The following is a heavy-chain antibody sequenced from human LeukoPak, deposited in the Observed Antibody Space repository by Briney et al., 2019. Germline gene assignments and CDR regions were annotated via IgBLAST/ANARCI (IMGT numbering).Heavy chain of an antibody. J-gene: IGHJ4*02. V-gene: IGHV3-7*01. CDR1: GFTFSSYW. Sequence: GGSLRLSCAASGFTFSSYWMSWVRQAPGKGLEWVANIKQDGSEKYYVDSVKGRFTISRDNAKNSLYLQMNSLRAEDTAVYYCARVGGVVVVPAALFDYWGQGTLVTVSS. D-gene: IGHD2-2*01. CDR3: ARVGGVVVVPAALFDY. CDR2: IKQDGSEK.